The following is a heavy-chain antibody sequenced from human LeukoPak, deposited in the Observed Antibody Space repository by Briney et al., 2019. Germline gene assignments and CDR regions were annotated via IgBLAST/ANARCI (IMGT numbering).Heavy chain of an antibody. CDR3: ARAWRYSSSPDYFDY. CDR2: INLNSGGT. Sequence: ASVKVSCKASGYTFTGCYMHWVRQAPGQGLEWMGWINLNSGGTNYAQKFQGRVTMTRDTSISTAYMELSRLRSDDTAVYYCARAWRYSSSPDYFDYWGQGTLVTVSS. V-gene: IGHV1-2*02. J-gene: IGHJ4*02. CDR1: GYTFTGCY. D-gene: IGHD6-6*01.